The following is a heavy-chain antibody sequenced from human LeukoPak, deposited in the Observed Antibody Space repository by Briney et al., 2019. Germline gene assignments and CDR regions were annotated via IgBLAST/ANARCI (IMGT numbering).Heavy chain of an antibody. CDR3: ARDRRDIVVVPAAMRHYYYMDV. Sequence: GGSLRLSCVASGSTFGSVWMSWVRQAPGKGLEWVGNIQPDGSEQYPVDSLRGRFTISRDNARNSLFLQMNSLRAEDTAVYYCARDRRDIVVVPAAMRHYYYMDVWGKGTTVTVSS. J-gene: IGHJ6*03. CDR1: GSTFGSVW. CDR2: IQPDGSEQ. V-gene: IGHV3-7*01. D-gene: IGHD2-2*01.